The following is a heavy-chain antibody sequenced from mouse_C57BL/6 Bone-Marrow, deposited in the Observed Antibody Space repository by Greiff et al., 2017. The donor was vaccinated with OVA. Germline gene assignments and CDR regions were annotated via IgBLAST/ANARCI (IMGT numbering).Heavy chain of an antibody. CDR2: ISDGGSYT. D-gene: IGHD2-4*01. V-gene: IGHV5-4*03. J-gene: IGHJ4*01. CDR1: GFTFSSYA. CDR3: ARGEIYYDYYYAMDY. Sequence: EVKLVESGGGLVKPGGSLKLSCAASGFTFSSYAMSWVRQTPEKRLEWVATISDGGSYTYYPDNVKGRFTISRDNAKNNLYLQMSHLKSEDTAMNYCARGEIYYDYYYAMDYWGQGTSVTVSS.